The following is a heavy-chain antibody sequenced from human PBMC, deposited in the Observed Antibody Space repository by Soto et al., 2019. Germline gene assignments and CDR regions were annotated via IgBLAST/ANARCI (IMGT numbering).Heavy chain of an antibody. Sequence: EVQLLESGGGLVQPGGSLRLSCAASGFTFSSYAMSWVRQAPGKGLEWVSAISGSGGSTYYADSVKGRFTISRDNSKNPLYRQMNSLRGEDTAVYYCAKDTRGGGYYPGWGQGTLVTVSS. CDR2: ISGSGGST. CDR1: GFTFSSYA. V-gene: IGHV3-23*01. J-gene: IGHJ4*02. CDR3: AKDTRGGGYYPG. D-gene: IGHD3-22*01.